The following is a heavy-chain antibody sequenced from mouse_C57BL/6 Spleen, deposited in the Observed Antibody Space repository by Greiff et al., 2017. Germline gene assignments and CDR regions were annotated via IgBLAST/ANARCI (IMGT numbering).Heavy chain of an antibody. Sequence: QVQLQQPGAELVRPGSSVKLSCKASGYTFTSYWMDWVKQRPGQGLEWIGNIYPSDSETHYNQKFKDKATLTVDKSSSTAYMQRSSLTAEDSAVYYCAREGAYYSNYGYFDYWGQGTTLTVSS. D-gene: IGHD2-5*01. J-gene: IGHJ2*01. CDR2: IYPSDSET. V-gene: IGHV1-61*01. CDR3: AREGAYYSNYGYFDY. CDR1: GYTFTSYW.